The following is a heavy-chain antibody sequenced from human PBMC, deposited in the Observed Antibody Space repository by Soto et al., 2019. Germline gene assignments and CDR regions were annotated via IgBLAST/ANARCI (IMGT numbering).Heavy chain of an antibody. V-gene: IGHV2-5*01. CDR2: IYWNDDK. CDR1: GFSLSTSGVG. D-gene: IGHD2-8*01. Sequence: GPTLVNPTQTLTLTCTFSGFSLSTSGVGVGWIRQPPGKALEWLALIYWNDDKRYSPSLKSRLTITKDTSKNQVVLTMTNMDPVDTATYYCAHRREYCTNGVCYRFFDYWGQGTLVTVSS. CDR3: AHRREYCTNGVCYRFFDY. J-gene: IGHJ4*02.